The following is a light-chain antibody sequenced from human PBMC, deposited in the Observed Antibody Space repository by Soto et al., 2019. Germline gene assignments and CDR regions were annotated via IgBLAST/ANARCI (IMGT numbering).Light chain of an antibody. Sequence: QSVLTQPPSVSGAPGQRVTISCTGSSSNIGAGYDVHWYQQLPGTAPKLLINDNSNRPSGVPDRFSGSKSGTSASLAITGLQAEDEADYYCQSYDSSLSGTVFGGGTQLTVL. CDR3: QSYDSSLSGTV. CDR2: DNS. V-gene: IGLV1-40*01. CDR1: SSNIGAGYD. J-gene: IGLJ2*01.